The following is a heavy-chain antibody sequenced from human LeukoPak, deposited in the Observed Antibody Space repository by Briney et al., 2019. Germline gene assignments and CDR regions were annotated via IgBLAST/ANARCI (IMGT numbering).Heavy chain of an antibody. V-gene: IGHV3-21*01. Sequence: PGGSLRLSCAASGFTFSSYSMLWVRQAPGKGLEWVSSISSSSSYISYADSVKGRFTISRDNAKNSLYLQMNSLRAEDTAVYYCARDQGYGMDVWGQGTTVTVSS. CDR3: ARDQGYGMDV. CDR2: ISSSSSYI. J-gene: IGHJ6*02. CDR1: GFTFSSYS.